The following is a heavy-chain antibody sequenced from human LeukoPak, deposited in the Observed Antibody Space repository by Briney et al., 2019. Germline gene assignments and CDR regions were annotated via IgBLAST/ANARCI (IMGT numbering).Heavy chain of an antibody. CDR3: ARSDTLGGVMAFDAFDI. V-gene: IGHV4-59*01. CDR2: IFYTGST. D-gene: IGHD3-16*01. J-gene: IGHJ3*02. Sequence: SETLSLTCSVSGGSISNFYWSWIRQPPGKGLEWIAYIFYTGSTNYNPSLKGRVTISLDTSKKEFSLKLSSVTAADTAVYYCARSDTLGGVMAFDAFDIWGQGTMVTVSS. CDR1: GGSISNFY.